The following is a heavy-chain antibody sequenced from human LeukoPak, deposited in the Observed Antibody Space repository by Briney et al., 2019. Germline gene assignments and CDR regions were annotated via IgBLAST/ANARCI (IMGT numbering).Heavy chain of an antibody. V-gene: IGHV4-4*07. CDR2: IYTSGST. Sequence: PSETLSLTCSVSGGSIRSYYWSWIRRPAGKGPEWIGRIYTSGSTNYNPSLKSRVTMSVDTSKNQFSLKLSSVTAADTAVYYCAREIAAAGNYYYYYMDVWGKGTTVTVSS. D-gene: IGHD6-13*01. CDR3: AREIAAAGNYYYYYMDV. CDR1: GGSIRSYY. J-gene: IGHJ6*03.